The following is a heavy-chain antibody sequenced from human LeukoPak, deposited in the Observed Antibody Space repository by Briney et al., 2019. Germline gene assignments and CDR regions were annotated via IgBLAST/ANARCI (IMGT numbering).Heavy chain of an antibody. J-gene: IGHJ4*02. V-gene: IGHV3-23*01. CDR1: GFTFSSYG. CDR3: ASNKGVKMVYYFDY. D-gene: IGHD2-8*01. CDR2: ISGSGGST. Sequence: GGSLRLSCAASGFTFSSYGMSWVRQAPGKGLERVSAISGSGGSTYYADSVKGRFTISRDNSKNTLYLQMNSLRAEDTAAYYCASNKGVKMVYYFDYWGQGTLVTVSS.